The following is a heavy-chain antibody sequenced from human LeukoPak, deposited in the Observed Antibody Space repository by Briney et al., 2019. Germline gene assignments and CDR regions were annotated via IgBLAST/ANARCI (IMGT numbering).Heavy chain of an antibody. CDR1: GFTFSSYS. J-gene: IGHJ6*02. V-gene: IGHV3-21*01. CDR3: ARVAGIAAAYGMDV. Sequence: PGGSLRLSCAASGFTFSSYSMNWVRQAPGKGLEWVSSISSSSSYIYYADSVKGRFTISRDNAKNSLYLQMNSLRAEDTAVYYCARVAGIAAAYGMDVWGQGTTVTVSS. D-gene: IGHD6-13*01. CDR2: ISSSSSYI.